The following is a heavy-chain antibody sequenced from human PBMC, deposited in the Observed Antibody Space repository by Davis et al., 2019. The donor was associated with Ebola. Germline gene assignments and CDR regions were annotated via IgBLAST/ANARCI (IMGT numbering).Heavy chain of an antibody. V-gene: IGHV1-24*01. CDR2: SDPEDGEA. J-gene: IGHJ4*02. CDR3: ASEYGDY. D-gene: IGHD2-8*01. Sequence: AASVKVSCKASGYTFTGYYMHWVRQPPGKGLEWMGGSDPEDGEAIYAQKFQGRVTMTEDTSTDTAYMELSNLRSEDTAVYYCASEYGDYWGQGTLVTVSS. CDR1: GYTFTGYY.